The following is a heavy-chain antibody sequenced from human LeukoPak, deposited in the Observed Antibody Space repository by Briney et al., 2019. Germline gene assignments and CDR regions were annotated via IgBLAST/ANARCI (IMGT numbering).Heavy chain of an antibody. CDR2: ISGSGGST. CDR3: TTELYDFWSGYYAL. D-gene: IGHD3-3*01. CDR1: GFTFSSYE. Sequence: GGSLRLSCAASGFTFSSYEMSWVRQAPGKGLEWVSAISGSGGSTYYADSVKGRFTISRDNSKNTLYLQMNSLKTEDTAVYYCTTELYDFWSGYYALWGQGTLVTVSS. V-gene: IGHV3-23*01. J-gene: IGHJ4*02.